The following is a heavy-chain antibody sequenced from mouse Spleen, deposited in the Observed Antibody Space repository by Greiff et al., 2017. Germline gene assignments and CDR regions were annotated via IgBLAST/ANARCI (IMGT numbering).Heavy chain of an antibody. Sequence: EVQLQQSGPGLVKPSQSLSLTCSVTGYSITSGYYWNWIRQFPGNKLEWMGYISYDGSNNYNPSLKNRISITRDTSKNQFFLKLNSVTTEDTATYYCAREGLLRAYWGQGTLVTVSA. CDR2: ISYDGSN. J-gene: IGHJ3*01. CDR3: AREGLLRAY. CDR1: GYSITSGYY. D-gene: IGHD1-1*01. V-gene: IGHV3-6*01.